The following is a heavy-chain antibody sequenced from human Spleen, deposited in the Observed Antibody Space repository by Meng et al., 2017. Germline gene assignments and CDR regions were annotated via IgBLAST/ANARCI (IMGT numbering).Heavy chain of an antibody. D-gene: IGHD3-22*01. V-gene: IGHV1-69*06. CDR1: GGTFSSYA. Sequence: SVKVSCKASGGTFSSYAISWVRQAPGQGLEWMGGIIPIFGTANYAQKFQGRVTITADKSTSTAYMELSSLRSEDTAVYYCARDPYDSSGYPWGEGAFDIWGQGTMVTVSS. J-gene: IGHJ3*02. CDR3: ARDPYDSSGYPWGEGAFDI. CDR2: IIPIFGTA.